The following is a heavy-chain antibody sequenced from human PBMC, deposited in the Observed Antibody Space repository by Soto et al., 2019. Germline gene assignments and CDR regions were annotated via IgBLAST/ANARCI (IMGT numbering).Heavy chain of an antibody. D-gene: IGHD3-3*01. CDR1: GYTFTSYA. V-gene: IGHV1-3*01. CDR2: INAGNGNT. CDR3: AREYYDFWSGYSKEGMDV. J-gene: IGHJ6*02. Sequence: ASVKVSCKASGYTFTSYAMHWVRQAPGQRLEWMGWINAGNGNTKYSQKFQGRVTITRDTSASTAYMELSSLRSEDTAVYYCAREYYDFWSGYSKEGMDVWGQGTTVTVSS.